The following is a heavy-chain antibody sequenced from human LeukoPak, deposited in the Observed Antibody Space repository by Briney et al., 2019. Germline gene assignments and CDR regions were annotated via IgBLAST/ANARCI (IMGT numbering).Heavy chain of an antibody. Sequence: GGSLKLSCAASGFTFSDSGMHWIRQASGKGLEWVGRIRSKANSYATAYAASVKGRFTISRDDSKNTAYLQMNSLKTEDTAVYYCTRYGDYPFDYWGQGTLVTVSS. D-gene: IGHD2-21*01. J-gene: IGHJ4*02. V-gene: IGHV3-73*01. CDR2: IRSKANSYAT. CDR1: GFTFSDSG. CDR3: TRYGDYPFDY.